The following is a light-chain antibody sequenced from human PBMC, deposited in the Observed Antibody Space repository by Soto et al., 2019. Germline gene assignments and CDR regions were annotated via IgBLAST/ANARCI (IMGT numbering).Light chain of an antibody. CDR2: DAS. Sequence: EILLTQSPATLSLSPGERATLSCRASQDVATFLAWYQQKPGQAPRLLIDDASNRATGIPARFSGSGSGTDFTLTRSSLEPEDFEIYHCQQRGHWPPYTFGQGTKLEIK. CDR1: QDVATF. CDR3: QQRGHWPPYT. J-gene: IGKJ2*01. V-gene: IGKV3-11*01.